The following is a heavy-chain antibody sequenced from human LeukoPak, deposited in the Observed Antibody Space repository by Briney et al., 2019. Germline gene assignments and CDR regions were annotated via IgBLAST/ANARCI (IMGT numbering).Heavy chain of an antibody. CDR2: ISSSGSNT. CDR1: GFTFSGYY. Sequence: GGSLRLSCAASGFTFSGYYMSWIRQAPGKGLEWVSYISSSGSNTHYADSVKGRFTISRDNAKNSLYLQMDSLRAEDTAVYYCARGNWAYEYWGQETLVTVSS. V-gene: IGHV3-11*01. CDR3: ARGNWAYEY. J-gene: IGHJ4*02. D-gene: IGHD7-27*01.